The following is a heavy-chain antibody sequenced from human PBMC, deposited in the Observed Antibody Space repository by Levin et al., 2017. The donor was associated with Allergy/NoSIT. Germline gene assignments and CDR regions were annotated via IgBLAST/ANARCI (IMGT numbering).Heavy chain of an antibody. V-gene: IGHV3-15*01. CDR3: TTDLIYGMDV. CDR2: IKSKTDGGTT. Sequence: LSLTCAASGFTFSNAWMSWVRQAPGKGLEWVGRIKSKTDGGTTDYAAPVKGRFTISRDDSKNTLYLQMNSLKTEDTAVYYCTTDLIYGMDVWGQGTTVTVSS. J-gene: IGHJ6*02. CDR1: GFTFSNAW.